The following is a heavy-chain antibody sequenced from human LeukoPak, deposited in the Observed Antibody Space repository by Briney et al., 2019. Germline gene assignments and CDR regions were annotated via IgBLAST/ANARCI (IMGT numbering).Heavy chain of an antibody. V-gene: IGHV4-59*01. Sequence: SETLSLTCTVSGGSISGYSWTWIRQPPGRGLEWIGKIYYSGSTNYNPSLKSRVTISVDTSKNQFSLKLSSVTAADTAVYYCARLGAYYYGSGTGNWFDPWGQGTLVTVSS. J-gene: IGHJ5*02. D-gene: IGHD3-10*01. CDR3: ARLGAYYYGSGTGNWFDP. CDR1: GGSISGYS. CDR2: IYYSGST.